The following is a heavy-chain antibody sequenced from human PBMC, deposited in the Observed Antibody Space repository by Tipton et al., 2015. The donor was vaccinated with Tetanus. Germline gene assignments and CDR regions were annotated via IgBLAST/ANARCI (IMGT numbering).Heavy chain of an antibody. CDR3: AKGVAVPGDYYFDY. D-gene: IGHD6-19*01. Sequence: DSVKGRFTISRDNAKNSLFLQMNSLRPEDTALYYCAKGVAVPGDYYFDYWGQGTLVTVSS. V-gene: IGHV3-9*01. J-gene: IGHJ4*02.